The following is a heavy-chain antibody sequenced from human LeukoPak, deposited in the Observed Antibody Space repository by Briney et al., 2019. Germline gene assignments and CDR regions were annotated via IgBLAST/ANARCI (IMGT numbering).Heavy chain of an antibody. CDR1: GFSLSNYW. CDR2: IKLDGSEE. CDR3: ARTEDSNYAPEYYFDY. V-gene: IGHV3-7*01. Sequence: PGGSLRLSCAASGFSLSNYWMSWVRQAPGKGLEWVAKIKLDGSEEYYVDSVKGRFTISRDNAKNSVYLQMNSLRAEDTAVYYCARTEDSNYAPEYYFDYWGQGTLVTVSS. D-gene: IGHD4-11*01. J-gene: IGHJ4*02.